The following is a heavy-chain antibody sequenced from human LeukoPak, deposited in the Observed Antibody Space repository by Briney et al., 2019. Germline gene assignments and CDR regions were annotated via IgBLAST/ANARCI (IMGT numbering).Heavy chain of an antibody. CDR1: GYTFSSYD. CDR2: MNPNSGNT. CDR3: ASPTKQDTVADQYSGSIRHHYGMDV. Sequence: GASVKVSCKASGYTFSSYDINWVRQAPGQGLEWMGWMNPNSGNTGSAQKFQGRVTMTRNTSISTAYMELSSLRSEDTAVYYCASPTKQDTVADQYSGSIRHHYGMDVWGQGTTVTVSS. V-gene: IGHV1-8*01. D-gene: IGHD5-12*01. J-gene: IGHJ6*02.